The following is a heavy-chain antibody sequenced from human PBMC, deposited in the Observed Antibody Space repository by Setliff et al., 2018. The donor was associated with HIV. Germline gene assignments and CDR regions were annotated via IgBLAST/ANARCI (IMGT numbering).Heavy chain of an antibody. D-gene: IGHD3-3*01. CDR3: ARGYDFWSGGDPLGDAFDV. V-gene: IGHV3-48*03. J-gene: IGHJ3*01. CDR1: GFTFSSDE. Sequence: SLRLSCAASGFTFSSDEMNWVRQAPGKGLEWVSYISSSGSTIYYADSVKGRFTISRDNAKNSLYVQMTSLRAEDTAVYYCARGYDFWSGGDPLGDAFDVWGQGTMVT. CDR2: ISSSGSTI.